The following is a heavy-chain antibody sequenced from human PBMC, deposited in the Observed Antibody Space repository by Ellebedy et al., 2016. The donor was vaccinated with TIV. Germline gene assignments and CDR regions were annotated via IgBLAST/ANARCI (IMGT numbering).Heavy chain of an antibody. D-gene: IGHD1-26*01. CDR3: ARLPARGSHFDA. CDR2: IYPGDSDS. J-gene: IGHJ4*02. V-gene: IGHV5-51*01. Sequence: GGSLRLSCKGSGYTFAHYWIGWVRQMPGKGLEWMGIIYPGDSDSSYSPSFQGQITISADESISTAYLQWNRLKASDSAMYYCARLPARGSHFDAWGQGALVTVSS. CDR1: GYTFAHYW.